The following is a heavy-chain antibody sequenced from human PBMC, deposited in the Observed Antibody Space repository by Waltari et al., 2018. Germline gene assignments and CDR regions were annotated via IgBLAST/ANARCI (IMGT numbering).Heavy chain of an antibody. CDR2: IHHSGST. D-gene: IGHD2-21*01. V-gene: IGHV4-34*01. CDR1: GGSFSGYY. J-gene: IGHJ4*02. CDR3: AKLFLK. Sequence: QVQLQQWGAGLLKPSETLSLTCAVYGGSFSGYYWSWIRQPPGKGLEWIGEIHHSGSTNYNSSLKSRVTISRDSSKSQISLKLTSVTAADTAVYYCAKLFLKWGPGTLVTVSS.